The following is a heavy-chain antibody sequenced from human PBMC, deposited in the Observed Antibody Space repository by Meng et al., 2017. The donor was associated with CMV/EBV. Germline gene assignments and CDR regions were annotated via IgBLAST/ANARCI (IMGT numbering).Heavy chain of an antibody. CDR3: AKDHPYYYGSGSYSGGYYFDY. J-gene: IGHJ4*02. V-gene: IGHV3-23*01. D-gene: IGHD3-10*01. CDR2: ISGSGGST. Sequence: GESLKISCAASGFTFSSYAMSWVRQAPGKGLEWVAVISGSGGSTYYADSVKGRFTISRDNSKNTLYLQMNSLRAEDTAVYYCAKDHPYYYGSGSYSGGYYFDYWGQGTMVTVSS. CDR1: GFTFSSYA.